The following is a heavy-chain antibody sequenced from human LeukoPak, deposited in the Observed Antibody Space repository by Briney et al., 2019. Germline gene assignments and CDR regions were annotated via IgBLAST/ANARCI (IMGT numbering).Heavy chain of an antibody. D-gene: IGHD3-22*01. CDR2: IYYSGST. V-gene: IGHV4-59*08. CDR1: GGSFSGYY. J-gene: IGHJ4*02. CDR3: ARHLPEDYDSSGYYTFDY. Sequence: SETLSLTCAVYGGSFSGYYWSWIRQPPGKGLEWIGYIYYSGSTNYNPSLKSRVTISVDTSKNQFSLKLSSVTAADTAVYYCARHLPEDYDSSGYYTFDYWGQGTLVTVSS.